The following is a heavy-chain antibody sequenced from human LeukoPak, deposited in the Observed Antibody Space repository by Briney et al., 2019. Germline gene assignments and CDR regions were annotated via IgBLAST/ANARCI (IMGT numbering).Heavy chain of an antibody. CDR1: GYTFTSYY. J-gene: IGHJ3*02. CDR3: ARSSGATRDAFDI. CDR2: VDPEDGET. Sequence: ASVKVSCKASGYTFTSYYMHWVRQAPGQGLEWMGRVDPEDGETIYAEKFQGRVTITADTSTDTAYMELSSLRSEDTAVYYCARSSGATRDAFDIWGQGTMVTVSS. V-gene: IGHV1-69-2*01. D-gene: IGHD1-26*01.